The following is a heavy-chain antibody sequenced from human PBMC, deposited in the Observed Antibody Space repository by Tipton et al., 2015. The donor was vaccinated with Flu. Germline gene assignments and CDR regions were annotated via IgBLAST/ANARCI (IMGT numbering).Heavy chain of an antibody. CDR2: IYHTGNT. V-gene: IGHV4-38-2*01. CDR1: GDSIGSGYY. J-gene: IGHJ5*02. CDR3: ARRSYSNYVSDPKSCFDP. D-gene: IGHD4-11*01. Sequence: TLSLTCAVSGDSIGSGYYWGWIRQPPGKGLEWIGNIYHTGNTYYNPSLKSRVTISVDTSKNQFSLKVISVTAADTAVYYCARRSYSNYVSDPKSCFDPWGQGILVTVSS.